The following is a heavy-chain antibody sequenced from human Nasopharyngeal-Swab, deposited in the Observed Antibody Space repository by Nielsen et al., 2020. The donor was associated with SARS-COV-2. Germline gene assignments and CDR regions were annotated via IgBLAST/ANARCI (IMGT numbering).Heavy chain of an antibody. CDR2: TRNKANSYTT. J-gene: IGHJ2*01. D-gene: IGHD3-10*01. V-gene: IGHV3-72*01. CDR1: GFTFSDHY. CDR3: ARVFYGSVNSRWHFDL. Sequence: GGSLRLSCAASGFTFSDHYMDWVRQAPGKGLEWVGRTRNKANSYTTEYAASVEGRFTVSRDDSKNSVYLQMNSLKIEGTAVYYCARVFYGSVNSRWHFDLWGRGTLVTVSS.